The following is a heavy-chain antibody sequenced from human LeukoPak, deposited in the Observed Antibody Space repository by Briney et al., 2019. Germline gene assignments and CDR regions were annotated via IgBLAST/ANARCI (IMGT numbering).Heavy chain of an antibody. CDR1: GGTFSSYA. CDR2: IIPIFGTA. CDR3: AKDREQWLVPFDY. J-gene: IGHJ4*02. Sequence: SVKVSCTASGGTFSSYAISWVRQAPGQGLEWMGGIIPIFGTANYAQKFQGRVTITADESTSTAYMELSSLRSEDTAVYYCAKDREQWLVPFDYWGQGTLVTVSS. D-gene: IGHD6-19*01. V-gene: IGHV1-69*13.